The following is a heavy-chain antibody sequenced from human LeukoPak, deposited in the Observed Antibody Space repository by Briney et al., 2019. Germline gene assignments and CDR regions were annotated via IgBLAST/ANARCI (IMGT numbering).Heavy chain of an antibody. Sequence: PSETLSLTCTVSGGSISSSSYYWGWIRQPPGKGLEWIGSIYYSGSTYYNPSLKSRVTISVDTSKNQFSLKLSSVTAADTAVYYCARGGYGDYRNWFDPWGQGTLVTVSS. D-gene: IGHD4-17*01. CDR2: IYYSGST. CDR3: ARGGYGDYRNWFDP. V-gene: IGHV4-39*07. CDR1: GGSISSSSYY. J-gene: IGHJ5*02.